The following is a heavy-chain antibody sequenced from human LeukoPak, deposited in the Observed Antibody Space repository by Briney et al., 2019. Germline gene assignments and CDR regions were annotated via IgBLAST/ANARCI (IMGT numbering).Heavy chain of an antibody. CDR1: GFTFETYT. Sequence: PGGSLRLSCATSGFTFETYTMHWVRQAPGKGLEWVSLISWDGGSTNYADSVRGRFTVSRDNTRNSLYVDMKSLRTEDTALYYCAKGGTAFGYYLDSWGQGTLVTVSS. CDR2: ISWDGGST. J-gene: IGHJ4*02. V-gene: IGHV3-43*01. CDR3: AKGGTAFGYYLDS. D-gene: IGHD1-7*01.